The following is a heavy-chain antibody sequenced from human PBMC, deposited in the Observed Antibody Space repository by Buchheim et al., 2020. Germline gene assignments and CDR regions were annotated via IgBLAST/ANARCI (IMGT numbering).Heavy chain of an antibody. D-gene: IGHD2-2*01. V-gene: IGHV3-74*01. Sequence: EVQLVESGGGLVQPGGSLRLSCAASGFTFSSYWMHWVSQAPGKGLVWVSRINSDGSSTSYADSVKGRFTISRDNGTNRLYLQMNSRRAEDTSVYYCARDIVVVPAAMFLYYYYGMDVWGQGTT. CDR2: INSDGSST. CDR3: ARDIVVVPAAMFLYYYYGMDV. J-gene: IGHJ6*02. CDR1: GFTFSSYW.